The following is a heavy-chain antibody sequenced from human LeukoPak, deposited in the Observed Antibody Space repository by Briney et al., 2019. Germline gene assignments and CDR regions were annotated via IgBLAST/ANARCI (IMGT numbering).Heavy chain of an antibody. V-gene: IGHV4-61*02. D-gene: IGHD3-10*01. CDR2: IYTSGST. Sequence: PSQTLSLTCTASGGSISSGSYYWSWIRQPAGKGLEWIGRIYTSGSTNYNPSLKSRVTISVDTSKNQFSLKMSSVTAADTVVYYCARSGSVANWFDPWGQGTLVTVSS. CDR3: ARSGSVANWFDP. CDR1: GGSISSGSYY. J-gene: IGHJ5*02.